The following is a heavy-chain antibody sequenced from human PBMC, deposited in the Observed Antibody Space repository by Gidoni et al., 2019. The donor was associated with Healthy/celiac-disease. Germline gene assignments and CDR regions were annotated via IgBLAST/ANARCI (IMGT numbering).Heavy chain of an antibody. D-gene: IGHD5-18*01. CDR2: IHHSGST. CDR3: ERSWGDSYGYCGPYCDY. J-gene: IGHJ4*02. V-gene: IGHV4-34*01. CDR1: VGSFNGYY. Sequence: VHLYQWGAGLFEPSETLSLTCAVSVGSFNGYYWSWISQPPGKGLEWIGEIHHSGSTNYNPTHKSRVTISVDTAKNKYSLKLRYVTAADTAVYYCERSWGDSYGYCGPYCDYWGQGTLVTVSS.